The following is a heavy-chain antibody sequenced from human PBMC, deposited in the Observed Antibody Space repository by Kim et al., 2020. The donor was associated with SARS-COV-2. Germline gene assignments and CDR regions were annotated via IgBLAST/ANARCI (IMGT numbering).Heavy chain of an antibody. D-gene: IGHD3-10*01. V-gene: IGHV3-30*02. CDR3: AKAKRITMVRGVIGD. J-gene: IGHJ4*02. Sequence: DSVKGRFTIARDNSKNTLYLQMNSLRAEDTAVYYCAKAKRITMVRGVIGDWGQGTLVTVSS.